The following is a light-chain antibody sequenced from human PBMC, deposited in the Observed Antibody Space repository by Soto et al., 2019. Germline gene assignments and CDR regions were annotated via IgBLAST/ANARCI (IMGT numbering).Light chain of an antibody. CDR3: QQYSQWPLYT. CDR2: DAS. CDR1: QSVNSY. Sequence: EIVMTQSPATFHASPGERVTLSCRASQSVNSYLPLYQQTPGQAPRPLIYDASTRAAGVPARFSGSGSGTEFTLTISRLQSEDFALSYCQQYSQWPLYTFGQGTKVDIK. V-gene: IGKV3-15*01. J-gene: IGKJ2*01.